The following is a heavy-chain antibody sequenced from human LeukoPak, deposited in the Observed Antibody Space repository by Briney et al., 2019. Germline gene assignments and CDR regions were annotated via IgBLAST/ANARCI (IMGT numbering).Heavy chain of an antibody. J-gene: IGHJ4*02. V-gene: IGHV3-49*03. CDR1: GFTFGDYA. CDR2: IRSKAHGGTT. Sequence: GGSLRLSCTASGFTFGDYAMSWFRQAPGKGLEWVGFIRSKAHGGTTEYAASVKGRFTISRDDSKSIAYLQMNSLKTEDTAVYYCTRDRYDFWSGYSLLWGQGTLVTVSS. CDR3: TRDRYDFWSGYSLL. D-gene: IGHD3-3*01.